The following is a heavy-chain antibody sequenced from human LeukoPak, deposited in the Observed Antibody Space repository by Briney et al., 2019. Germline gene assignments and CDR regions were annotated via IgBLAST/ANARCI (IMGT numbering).Heavy chain of an antibody. V-gene: IGHV4-4*07. J-gene: IGHJ4*02. CDR1: GGSFSGYY. CDR2: IYTSGST. Sequence: SETLSLTCAVYGGSFSGYYWSWIRQPAGKGLEWIGRIYTSGSTNYNPSLKSRVTMSVDTSKNQFSLKLSSVTAADTAVYYCARDSGIAAAGIIDYWGQGTLVTVSS. D-gene: IGHD6-13*01. CDR3: ARDSGIAAAGIIDY.